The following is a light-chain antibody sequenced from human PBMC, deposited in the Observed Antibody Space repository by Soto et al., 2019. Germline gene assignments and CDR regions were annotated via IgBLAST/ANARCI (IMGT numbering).Light chain of an antibody. CDR2: GAS. Sequence: EIVMTHSPATLSVSPGERATLSCRAGQSVSSNLAWYQQKPGQAPRLLIYGASTRATGIPARFSGSGSGTEFTLTISSLQSEDFAVYYCQQYNNWPPGTFGQGTKVDIK. J-gene: IGKJ1*01. CDR3: QQYNNWPPGT. CDR1: QSVSSN. V-gene: IGKV3-15*01.